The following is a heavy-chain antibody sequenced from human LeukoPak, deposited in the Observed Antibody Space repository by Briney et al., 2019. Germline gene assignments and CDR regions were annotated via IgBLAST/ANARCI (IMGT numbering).Heavy chain of an antibody. J-gene: IGHJ4*02. CDR3: AKSHYDSRNYDY. Sequence: GGSLRLSCAASGFTFSSYAMSWVRQAPGKGLEWVSAISGSGGSTYYADSVKGRFTISRDNSKNTLYLQMNSLRAEDTALYYCAKSHYDSRNYDYWGQGTLVTVSS. V-gene: IGHV3-23*01. CDR1: GFTFSSYA. CDR2: ISGSGGST. D-gene: IGHD3-22*01.